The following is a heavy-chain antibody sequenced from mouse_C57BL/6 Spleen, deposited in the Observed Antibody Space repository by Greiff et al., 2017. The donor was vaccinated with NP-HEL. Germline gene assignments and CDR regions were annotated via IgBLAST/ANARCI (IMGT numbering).Heavy chain of an antibody. CDR1: GFSLTSYG. V-gene: IGHV2-2*01. J-gene: IGHJ4*01. D-gene: IGHD2-1*01. CDR2: IWSGGST. Sequence: QVQLKESGPGLVQPSQSLSITCTVSGFSLTSYGVHWVRQSPGKGLEWLGVIWSGGSTDYNAAFISRLSISKDNSKSQVFFKMNSLQADDTAIYYCARKGGYGNYAYYAMDYWGQGTSVTVSS. CDR3: ARKGGYGNYAYYAMDY.